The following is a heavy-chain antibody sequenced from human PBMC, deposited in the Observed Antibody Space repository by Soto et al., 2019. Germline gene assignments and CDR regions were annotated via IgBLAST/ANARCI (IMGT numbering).Heavy chain of an antibody. CDR2: MNPNSGNT. CDR3: GSGLYYYGRSV. D-gene: IGHD3-10*01. CDR1: GYTFTSYD. V-gene: IGHV1-8*01. J-gene: IGHJ6*02. Sequence: ASVKFSCKASGYTFTSYDINWVRQATGQGLEWMGWMNPNSGNTGSAQKFQGRVTMTRDTSISTAYMELSSLRSEDTAVYYCGSGLYYYGRSVWGQGSRFTVSS.